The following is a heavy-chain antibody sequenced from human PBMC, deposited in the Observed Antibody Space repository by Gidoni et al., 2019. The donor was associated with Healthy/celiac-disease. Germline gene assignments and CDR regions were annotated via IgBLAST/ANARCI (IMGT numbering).Heavy chain of an antibody. D-gene: IGHD2-2*01. V-gene: IGHV2-5*02. J-gene: IGHJ4*02. CDR3: AHSPGHESGIVVVPAAGSFDY. CDR1: GFSLSTSGVG. Sequence: QITLKESGPTLVKPTQTLTLTCTFSGFSLSTSGVGVGWIRQPPGKALEWLALIYWDDDKRYSPSLKSRLTITKDTSKNQVVLTMTNMDPVDTATYYCAHSPGHESGIVVVPAAGSFDYWGQGTLVTVSS. CDR2: IYWDDDK.